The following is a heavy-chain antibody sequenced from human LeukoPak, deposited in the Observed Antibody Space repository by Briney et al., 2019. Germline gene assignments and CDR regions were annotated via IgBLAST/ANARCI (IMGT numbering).Heavy chain of an antibody. V-gene: IGHV3-30-3*01. D-gene: IGHD2-2*01. CDR3: ARDWDGDCSSTSCYALSAFDI. Sequence: PGRSLRLSCAASGFTFSSYAMHWVRQAPGKGLEWVAVISYDGSNKYYADSVKGRFTISRDNSKNTLYLQMNSLRAEDTAVYYCARDWDGDCSSTSCYALSAFDIWGQGTMVTVSS. J-gene: IGHJ3*02. CDR1: GFTFSSYA. CDR2: ISYDGSNK.